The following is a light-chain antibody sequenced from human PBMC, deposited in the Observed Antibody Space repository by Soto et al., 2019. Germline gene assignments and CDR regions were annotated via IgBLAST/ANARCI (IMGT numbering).Light chain of an antibody. CDR1: QTVRNNY. CDR3: QQYGSSPRFT. Sequence: EFVLTQSPGTLSLSPGERATLSCRASQTVRNNYLAWYQKKPGQAHRLLIYDASTRATGIPDRFSGGGSGTEFTLTIRRLEPQDFAVYYCQQYGSSPRFTFGPGTKVDIK. CDR2: DAS. J-gene: IGKJ3*01. V-gene: IGKV3-20*01.